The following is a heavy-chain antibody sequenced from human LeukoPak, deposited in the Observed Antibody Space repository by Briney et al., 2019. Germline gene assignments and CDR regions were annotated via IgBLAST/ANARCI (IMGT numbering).Heavy chain of an antibody. CDR2: ISASVVRT. D-gene: IGHD4/OR15-4a*01. V-gene: IGHV3-23*01. J-gene: IGHJ4*02. CDR1: GFPFSIFA. Sequence: GGSLRLSCAASGFPFSIFAMSWVRQAPGQGLEWGSAISASVVRTSYAASVKGRFTISRDNSKNTLYLQMNSLRAEDTAVYYCAKGSWMGVTSGNIDYWGQGTLVTVSS. CDR3: AKGSWMGVTSGNIDY.